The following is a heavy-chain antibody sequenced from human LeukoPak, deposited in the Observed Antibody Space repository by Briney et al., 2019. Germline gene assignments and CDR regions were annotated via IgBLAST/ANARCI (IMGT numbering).Heavy chain of an antibody. Sequence: PSETLSLTCAVSGYSISSGDYWGWIRQPPGKGLEWIGSFYYSGSTHYNPSLKSQVTISVDRSRNQFSLRLSSVTAADTAVYYCARNSTVTSPSTGYFDYWGQGTLATVSS. D-gene: IGHD4-17*01. CDR1: GYSISSGDY. V-gene: IGHV4-38-2*01. J-gene: IGHJ4*02. CDR3: ARNSTVTSPSTGYFDY. CDR2: FYYSGST.